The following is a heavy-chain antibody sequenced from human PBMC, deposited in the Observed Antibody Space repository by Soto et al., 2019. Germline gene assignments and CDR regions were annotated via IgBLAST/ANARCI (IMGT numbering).Heavy chain of an antibody. Sequence: GGSLRLSCAASGFTFSSYAMSWVRQAPGKGLEWVSAISGSGGSTYYADSVKGRFTISRDNSKNTLYLQMNSLRAEDTAVYYCAKSHSITMITIDAFDIWGQGTMVTVSS. CDR2: ISGSGGST. CDR1: GFTFSSYA. V-gene: IGHV3-23*01. D-gene: IGHD3-22*01. J-gene: IGHJ3*02. CDR3: AKSHSITMITIDAFDI.